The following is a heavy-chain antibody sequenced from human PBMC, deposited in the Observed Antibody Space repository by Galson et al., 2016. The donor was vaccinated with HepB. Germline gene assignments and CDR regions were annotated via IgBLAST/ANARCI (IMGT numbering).Heavy chain of an antibody. J-gene: IGHJ4*02. V-gene: IGHV3-23*01. Sequence: SLRLSCAASGFTFNTAVFNWVRQAPGEGLHWVSGITASGSNTYYADSVRGRFTISRDNSKKMLFLQMNSLRAEDTAVYYCARDETYCSGGRCYDGQLFDYWGQGTLVTVSS. D-gene: IGHD2-15*01. CDR3: ARDETYCSGGRCYDGQLFDY. CDR1: GFTFNTAV. CDR2: ITASGSNT.